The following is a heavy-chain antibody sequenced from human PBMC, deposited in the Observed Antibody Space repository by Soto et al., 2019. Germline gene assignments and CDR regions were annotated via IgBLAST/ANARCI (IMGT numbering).Heavy chain of an antibody. CDR1: GFDVSNTD. CDR3: AREAIIVIAAPEYYFDY. J-gene: IGHJ4*02. Sequence: GGSLRLSCAASGFDVSNTDMSWVRQAPGKGLGWVSVIYSGGYTNYADSVKGRFIVSRDSPKNTLYLQMDSLRAEDTAVYYCAREAIIVIAAPEYYFDYWGQGTLVTV. D-gene: IGHD3-22*01. V-gene: IGHV3-66*01. CDR2: IYSGGYT.